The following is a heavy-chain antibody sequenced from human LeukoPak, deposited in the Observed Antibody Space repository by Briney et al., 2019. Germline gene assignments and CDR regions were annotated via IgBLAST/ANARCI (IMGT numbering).Heavy chain of an antibody. D-gene: IGHD6-13*01. J-gene: IGHJ3*02. CDR2: MNPNSGNT. V-gene: IGHV1-8*01. CDR3: ARGYSRSRAFDI. Sequence: ASVKGSCKASGYTFTSYDINWVRQATGQGLEWMGWMNPNSGNTGYAQKFQGRVTMTRNTSMSTAYMELSSLRSEDTAVYYCARGYSRSRAFDIWGQGTMVTVSS. CDR1: GYTFTSYD.